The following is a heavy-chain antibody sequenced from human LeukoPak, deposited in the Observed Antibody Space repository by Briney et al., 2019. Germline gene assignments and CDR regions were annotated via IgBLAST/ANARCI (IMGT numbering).Heavy chain of an antibody. CDR3: ARLRFLEWALDY. J-gene: IGHJ4*02. D-gene: IGHD3-3*01. CDR2: INHSGST. CDR1: GGSFSGYY. Sequence: PSETLSLTCAVYGGSFSGYYWSWIRQPPGKGLEWIGEINHSGSTNYNPSLKSRVTISVDTSKNQFSLKLSSVTAADTAVYYCARLRFLEWALDYWGQGTLVTVSS. V-gene: IGHV4-34*01.